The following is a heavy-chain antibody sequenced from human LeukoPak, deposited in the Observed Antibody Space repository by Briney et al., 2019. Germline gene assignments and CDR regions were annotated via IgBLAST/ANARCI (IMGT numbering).Heavy chain of an antibody. J-gene: IGHJ3*02. CDR2: IYYSGST. CDR1: GGPISSYY. Sequence: SETLSLTCTVSGGPISSYYWSWIRQPPGEGLEWIGYIYYSGSTNYNPSLKSRVTISVDTSKNQFSLKLSSVTAADTAVYYCARDRFFDWNDSDAFDIWGQGTMVTVSS. D-gene: IGHD1-1*01. V-gene: IGHV4-59*01. CDR3: ARDRFFDWNDSDAFDI.